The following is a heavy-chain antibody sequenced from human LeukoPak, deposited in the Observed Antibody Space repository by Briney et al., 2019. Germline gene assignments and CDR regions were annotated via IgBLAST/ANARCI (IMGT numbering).Heavy chain of an antibody. Sequence: GGPLRLSCAASGFTFNNYNMNWVRQAPGKGLEWVSSISSISSSYIYYADSVKGRFTISRDNARNSLYLQMNSLRAEDTAVYYCAREHSGYDFPGRDYYYMDVWGKGTTVTVSS. J-gene: IGHJ6*03. V-gene: IGHV3-21*01. CDR2: ISSISSSYI. CDR3: AREHSGYDFPGRDYYYMDV. D-gene: IGHD5-12*01. CDR1: GFTFNNYN.